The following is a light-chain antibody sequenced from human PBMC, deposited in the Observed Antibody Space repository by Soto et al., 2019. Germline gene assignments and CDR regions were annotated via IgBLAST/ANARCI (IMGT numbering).Light chain of an antibody. CDR3: GTWDSSLTAVV. CDR2: DND. Sequence: QSVLTQPPSVSAAPGQKVTISCSGRSSNIGKNSVSWYQQLPGTAPKLLMYDNDKRASGIPDRLSGSKSGTSATLGITGLQTGAEADYYCGTWDSSLTAVVFGGGTKLTVL. CDR1: SSNIGKNS. J-gene: IGLJ2*01. V-gene: IGLV1-51*01.